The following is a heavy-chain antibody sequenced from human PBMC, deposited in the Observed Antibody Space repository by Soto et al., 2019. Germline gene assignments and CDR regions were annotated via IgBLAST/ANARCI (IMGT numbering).Heavy chain of an antibody. Sequence: GGSLRLSCAASGFTFDDYAMHWVRQAPGKGLEWVSGISWNSGTIGYADSVKGRLTISRDNAKNSLYLQMNGLRVEDTALYYCAKAGAVAGTSGYYYGMDVWGQGTTVTISS. J-gene: IGHJ6*02. CDR1: GFTFDDYA. CDR2: ISWNSGTI. D-gene: IGHD6-19*01. CDR3: AKAGAVAGTSGYYYGMDV. V-gene: IGHV3-9*01.